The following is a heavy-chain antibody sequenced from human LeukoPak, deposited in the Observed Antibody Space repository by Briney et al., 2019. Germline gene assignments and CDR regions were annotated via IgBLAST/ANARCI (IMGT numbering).Heavy chain of an antibody. CDR1: GYTFTSYD. CDR3: ARALTQYYDSSAAAGY. Sequence: GASVKVSCEASGYTFTSYDINWVRQATGQGLEWMGWMNPNSGNTGYAQKFQGRVTMTRNTSISTAYMELSSLRSEDTAVYYCARALTQYYDSSAAAGYWGQGTLVTVSS. J-gene: IGHJ4*02. CDR2: MNPNSGNT. D-gene: IGHD3-22*01. V-gene: IGHV1-8*01.